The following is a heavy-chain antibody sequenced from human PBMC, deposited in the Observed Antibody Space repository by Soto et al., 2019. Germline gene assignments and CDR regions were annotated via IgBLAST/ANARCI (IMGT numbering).Heavy chain of an antibody. CDR2: ISAYNGNT. V-gene: IGHV1-18*01. Sequence: GASVKVSCKASGYTFTSYGISWVRQAPGQGLEWMGWISAYNGNTNYAQKLQGRVTMTTDTSTSTAYMELRSLRSDDTAVYYCARVEGNYYDSSGYWVPFDIRGQGTMVTVSS. CDR1: GYTFTSYG. J-gene: IGHJ3*02. CDR3: ARVEGNYYDSSGYWVPFDI. D-gene: IGHD3-22*01.